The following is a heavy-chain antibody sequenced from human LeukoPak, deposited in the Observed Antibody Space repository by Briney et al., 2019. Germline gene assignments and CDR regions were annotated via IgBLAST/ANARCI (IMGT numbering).Heavy chain of an antibody. Sequence: ASVKVSCKASGGTFSSYAISWVRQAPGHGLEWMGRIIPIFGTANYAQKFQGRVTITTDESTSTAYMELSSLRSEDTAVYYCARDLPNWNYVLLDYWGQGTLVTVSS. J-gene: IGHJ4*02. CDR3: ARDLPNWNYVLLDY. D-gene: IGHD1-7*01. CDR1: GGTFSSYA. V-gene: IGHV1-69*05. CDR2: IIPIFGTA.